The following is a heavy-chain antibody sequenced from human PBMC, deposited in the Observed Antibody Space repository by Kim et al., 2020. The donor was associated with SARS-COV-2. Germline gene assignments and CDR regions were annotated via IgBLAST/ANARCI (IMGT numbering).Heavy chain of an antibody. CDR2: NI. D-gene: IGHD3-22*01. Sequence: NIEYVDSVNGRFTNSRDNAKSSLYLQMNSLRAEDTALYYCAKDAYYALDCWGQGTLVIVSS. J-gene: IGHJ4*02. V-gene: IGHV3-9*01. CDR3: AKDAYYALDC.